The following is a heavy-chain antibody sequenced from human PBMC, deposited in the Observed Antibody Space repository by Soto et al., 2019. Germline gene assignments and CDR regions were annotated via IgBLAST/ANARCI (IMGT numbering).Heavy chain of an antibody. J-gene: IGHJ3*02. D-gene: IGHD6-6*01. CDR3: AKGQLEDAFDI. CDR1: GFTFDDYA. V-gene: IGHV3-9*01. CDR2: ISWNIGST. Sequence: PGGSLRLSCAASGFTFDDYAMHWVRQAPGKGLEWVSGISWNIGSTGYADSVKGRFTISIDNAKNSLYLQMNSLRAEDTALYYCAKGQLEDAFDIWGQGTMVTVSS.